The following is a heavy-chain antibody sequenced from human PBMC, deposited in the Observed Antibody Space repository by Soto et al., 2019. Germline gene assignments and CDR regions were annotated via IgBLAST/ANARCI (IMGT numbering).Heavy chain of an antibody. CDR3: ARDASGYYYYGMDV. Sequence: SETLSLTCTVSGGSISSYYLSWIRQPPGKGLEWIGYIYYSGSTNYNPSLKSRVTISVDTSKNQFSLKLSSVTAADTAVYYCARDASGYYYYGMDVWGQGTTVTVSS. J-gene: IGHJ6*02. CDR1: GGSISSYY. V-gene: IGHV4-59*01. CDR2: IYYSGST. D-gene: IGHD1-26*01.